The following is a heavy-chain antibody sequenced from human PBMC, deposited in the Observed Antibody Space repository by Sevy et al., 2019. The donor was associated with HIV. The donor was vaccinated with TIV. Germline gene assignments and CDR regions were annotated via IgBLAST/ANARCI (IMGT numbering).Heavy chain of an antibody. D-gene: IGHD6-19*01. CDR1: GYTFTSYG. CDR3: ARDSESSAWDAFDI. J-gene: IGHJ3*02. Sequence: ASVKVSCEASGYTFTSYGISWVRQAPGQGLEWMGWISAYTGSTHYSQKLQGRVIMTTDTSTSTAYLELRSLRSDDTAVYYSARDSESSAWDAFDIWGQGTMVTVSS. CDR2: ISAYTGST. V-gene: IGHV1-18*01.